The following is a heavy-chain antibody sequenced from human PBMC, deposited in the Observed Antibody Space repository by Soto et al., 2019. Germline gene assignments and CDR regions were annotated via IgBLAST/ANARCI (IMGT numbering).Heavy chain of an antibody. Sequence: ASVKVSCKASGYAFTSYGISWVRQAPGQGLEWMGWISAYNGNTNYAQKLQGRVTMTTDTSTSADYMELRSLRSDDTAVYYCARRHSRVIDYWRQGPLVTVSS. V-gene: IGHV1-18*04. D-gene: IGHD6-13*01. CDR3: ARRHSRVIDY. CDR2: ISAYNGNT. J-gene: IGHJ4*02. CDR1: GYAFTSYG.